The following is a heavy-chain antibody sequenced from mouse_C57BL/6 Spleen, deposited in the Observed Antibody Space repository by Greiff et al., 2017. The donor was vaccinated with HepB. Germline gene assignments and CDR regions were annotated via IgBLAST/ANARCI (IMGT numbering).Heavy chain of an antibody. J-gene: IGHJ1*03. V-gene: IGHV3-6*01. D-gene: IGHD1-1*01. CDR2: ISYDGSN. CDR1: GYSITSGYY. Sequence: ESGPGLVKPSQSLSLTCSVTGYSITSGYYWNWIRQFPGNKLEWMGYISYDGSNNYNPSLKNRISITRDTSKNQFFLKLNSVTTEDTATYYCARGKGDYYGSSSWYFDVWGTGTTVTVSS. CDR3: ARGKGDYYGSSSWYFDV.